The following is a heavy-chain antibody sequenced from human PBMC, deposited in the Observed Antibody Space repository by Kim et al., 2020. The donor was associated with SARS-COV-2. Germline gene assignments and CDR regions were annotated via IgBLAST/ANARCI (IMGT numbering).Heavy chain of an antibody. V-gene: IGHV1-2*02. D-gene: IGHD1-26*01. Sequence: ASVKVSCKASGYTFTDSYIHWMRRAPGQGLAWIGWINPNSGDTRYAQNFQGRVTMTRDTSFTTAYMEVSGLTSDDTALYYCARDGKGPGSMNAFNIWGQG. J-gene: IGHJ3*02. CDR3: ARDGKGPGSMNAFNI. CDR2: INPNSGDT. CDR1: GYTFTDSY.